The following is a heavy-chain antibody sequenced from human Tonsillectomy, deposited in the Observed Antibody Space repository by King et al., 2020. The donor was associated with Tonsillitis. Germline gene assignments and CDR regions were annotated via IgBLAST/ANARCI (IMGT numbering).Heavy chain of an antibody. V-gene: IGHV3-23*04. CDR3: SKEQDYRNSPFLC. Sequence: VQLVESGGGLIQPGGSLRLSCAASGFTFRSYSMSWVRQAPGKGLEWVSFISGSGGTSKYADSVQGRFTVSRDNSNNMLYLQMRSLRAEDTAVYYCSKEQDYRNSPFLCWGQGTLLTVSS. CDR2: ISGSGGTS. D-gene: IGHD4-11*01. CDR1: GFTFRSYS. J-gene: IGHJ4*02.